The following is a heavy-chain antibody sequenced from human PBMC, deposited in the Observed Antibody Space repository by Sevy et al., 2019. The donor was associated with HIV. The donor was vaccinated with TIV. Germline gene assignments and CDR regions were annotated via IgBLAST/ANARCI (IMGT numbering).Heavy chain of an antibody. V-gene: IGHV3-23*01. Sequence: GGSLRLSCAASEFTFSNYAMNWVRQAPGKGLEWVSSISSSGSDTYYAASVKGRFTISRDNSRNTVYLQMNSLRDEDTAVYYCAKEAVGSTETYFDYWGRGTLVIVSS. CDR1: EFTFSNYA. CDR2: ISSSGSDT. D-gene: IGHD6-19*01. CDR3: AKEAVGSTETYFDY. J-gene: IGHJ4*02.